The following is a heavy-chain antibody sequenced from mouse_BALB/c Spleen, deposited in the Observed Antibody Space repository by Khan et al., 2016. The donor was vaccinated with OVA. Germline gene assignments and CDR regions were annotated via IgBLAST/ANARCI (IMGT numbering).Heavy chain of an antibody. V-gene: IGHV14-1*02. CDR1: GFNIKDYY. D-gene: IGHD2-3*01. CDR3: ARSGYFAWFAY. CDR2: IDPENENT. J-gene: IGHJ3*01. Sequence: VQLQQSGAELVRPGALVKLSCKASGFNIKDYYIHWVKQRPEQGLEWIGWIDPENENTLYDPKFQGKVTITADTSSNTAYLQLISLTSEDTAVYYCARSGYFAWFAYWGQGTLVTVSA.